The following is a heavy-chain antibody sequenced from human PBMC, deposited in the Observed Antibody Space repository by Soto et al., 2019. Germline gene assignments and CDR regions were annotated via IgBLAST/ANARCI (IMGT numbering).Heavy chain of an antibody. J-gene: IGHJ6*03. CDR3: ARATYDDYYYYMDV. D-gene: IGHD5-12*01. CDR1: GGSISSYY. V-gene: IGHV4-59*01. Sequence: QVQLQESGPGLVKPSETLSLTCTVSGGSISSYYWSWIRQPPGKGLEWIGYIYYSGSTNYNPSLKSRVTISVDTSKNQFSLKLSSVTAADTAVYYCARATYDDYYYYMDVWGKGTTVTVSS. CDR2: IYYSGST.